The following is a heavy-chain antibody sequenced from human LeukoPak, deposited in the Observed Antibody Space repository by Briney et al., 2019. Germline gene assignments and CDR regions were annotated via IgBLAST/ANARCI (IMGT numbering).Heavy chain of an antibody. CDR2: ISGSGAFT. J-gene: IGHJ4*02. V-gene: IGHV3-23*01. CDR1: GFTFSNYA. D-gene: IGHD4-17*01. Sequence: PGGSLRLSCAASGFTFSNYAMSWVRQTPGKGLEWVSTISGSGAFTYYADPVRGRFTISRDNSKNTVYLQMNSLRAEDTAVYYCASQRDYGENEYDYWGQGTLVTVSS. CDR3: ASQRDYGENEYDY.